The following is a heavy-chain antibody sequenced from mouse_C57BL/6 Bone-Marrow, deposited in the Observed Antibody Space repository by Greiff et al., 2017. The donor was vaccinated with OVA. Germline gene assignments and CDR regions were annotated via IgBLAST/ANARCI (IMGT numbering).Heavy chain of an antibody. J-gene: IGHJ2*01. CDR1: GYAFSSSW. CDR2: IYPGDGDT. Sequence: VQLQQSGPELVKPGASVKISCKASGYAFSSSWMNWVKQRPGKGLEWIGRIYPGDGDTNYNGKFKGKATLTADKSSSTAYMQLSSLTSEDSSVYFCAREGSTTVIYYFDYWGQGTTLTVSS. D-gene: IGHD2-1*01. CDR3: AREGSTTVIYYFDY. V-gene: IGHV1-82*01.